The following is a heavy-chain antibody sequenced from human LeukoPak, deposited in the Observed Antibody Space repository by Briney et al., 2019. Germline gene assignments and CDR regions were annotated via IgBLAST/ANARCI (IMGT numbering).Heavy chain of an antibody. D-gene: IGHD5-18*01. V-gene: IGHV1-8*01. J-gene: IGHJ3*02. CDR1: GYTFTSYD. CDR2: MNPNSGNT. CDR3: ARIQRGQLDAFDI. Sequence: ASVKVSCKASGYTFTSYDINWVRQATGQGLEWMGWMNPNSGNTGYAQKFQGRVTMTRNTSISTAYMELSSLRSDDTAVYYCARIQRGQLDAFDIWGQGTMVTVSS.